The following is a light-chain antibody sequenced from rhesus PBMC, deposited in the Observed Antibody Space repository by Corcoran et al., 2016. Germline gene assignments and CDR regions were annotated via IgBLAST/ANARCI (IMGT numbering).Light chain of an antibody. J-gene: IGKJ4*01. Sequence: DIQMTQSPSSLSASVGDRVTITCRASENVNNYLHWYQQKPGKAPKLLIYKASTLQSGVPSRFSGSGSGTDFTLTISSRQPEDFATYYCQHSYGTPLTFGGGTKLELK. CDR1: ENVNNY. CDR2: KAS. CDR3: QHSYGTPLT. V-gene: IGKV1-74*01.